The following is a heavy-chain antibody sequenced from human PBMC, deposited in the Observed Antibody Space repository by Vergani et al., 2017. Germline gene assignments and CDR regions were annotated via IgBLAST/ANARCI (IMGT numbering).Heavy chain of an antibody. CDR1: GDSISRTNFY. V-gene: IGHV4-39*02. CDR3: ARSVSYQRARDH. Sequence: QLQLQESGPGLVKPSETLSLTCTVSGDSISRTNFYWGWIRQPPGKGLEWLGSVYFTGHTYYNPSLKSRVTISVDTSNNHFSLNLSSVTAADTAVYYCARSVSYQRARDHWGRGTLVTVSS. D-gene: IGHD5/OR15-5a*01. J-gene: IGHJ4*02. CDR2: VYFTGHT.